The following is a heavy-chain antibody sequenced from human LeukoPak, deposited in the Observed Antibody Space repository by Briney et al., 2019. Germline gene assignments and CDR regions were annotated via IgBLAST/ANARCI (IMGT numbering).Heavy chain of an antibody. V-gene: IGHV4-34*01. CDR1: GGSFSGYY. CDR3: ARGVLGYYYYYYMDV. J-gene: IGHJ6*03. CDR2: INHSGST. D-gene: IGHD3-16*01. Sequence: SETLSLTCAVYGGSFSGYYWSWIRQPPGKGLEWTGEINHSGSTNYNPSLKSRVTISVDTSKNQFSLKLSSVTAADTAVYYCARGVLGYYYYYYMDVWGKGTTVTVSS.